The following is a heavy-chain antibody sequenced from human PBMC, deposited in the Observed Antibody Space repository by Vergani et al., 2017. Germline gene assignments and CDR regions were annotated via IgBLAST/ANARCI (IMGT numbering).Heavy chain of an antibody. D-gene: IGHD6-19*01. CDR2: ISSSSSYI. Sequence: VQLVESGGGVVQPGGSLRLSCAASGFTFSSYSMNWVRQAPGKGLEWVSSISSSSSYIYYADSVKGRFTISRDNAKNSLYLQMNSLRAEDTAVYYCAREQWLSPYYFDYWGQGTLVTVSS. J-gene: IGHJ4*02. V-gene: IGHV3-21*01. CDR1: GFTFSSYS. CDR3: AREQWLSPYYFDY.